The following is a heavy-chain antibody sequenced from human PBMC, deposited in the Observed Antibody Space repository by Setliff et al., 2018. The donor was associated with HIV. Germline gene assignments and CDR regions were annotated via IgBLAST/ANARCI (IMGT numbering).Heavy chain of an antibody. CDR2: ISSSGST. Sequence: SETLSLTCTVSGGSMTSSNYYWGWIRQPPGRGLEWIGSISSSGSTTYHPSLRSRVTVSAATSKNQFSLKLTSVTAADTAVYYCARLRLLYYYYYMDVWGKGTTVTVSS. CDR1: GGSMTSSNYY. V-gene: IGHV4-39*07. J-gene: IGHJ6*03. CDR3: ARLRLLYYYYYMDV.